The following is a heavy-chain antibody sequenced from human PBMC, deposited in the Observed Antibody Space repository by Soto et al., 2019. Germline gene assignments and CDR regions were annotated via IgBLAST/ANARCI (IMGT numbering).Heavy chain of an antibody. J-gene: IGHJ6*02. CDR1: GASITSGDYP. D-gene: IGHD3-16*01. CDR3: ARDRPPKGAFGMDV. V-gene: IGHV4-31*03. CDR2: IYYNGRT. Sequence: SETLSLTCTVSGASITSGDYPWAWIRQHPGKGLEWIGYIYYNGRTHYSSSLKSRVTLSVDTSKNQFSLRLKSVTAADTAVYYCARDRPPKGAFGMDVWGQGTTVTVSS.